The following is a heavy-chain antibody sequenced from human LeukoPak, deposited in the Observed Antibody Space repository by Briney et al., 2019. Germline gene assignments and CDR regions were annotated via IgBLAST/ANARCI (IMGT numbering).Heavy chain of an antibody. CDR3: ARWCYHIRDYYPVFDVCDI. V-gene: IGHV3-21*06. D-gene: IGHD3-22*01. CDR1: GCTLNSYS. CDR2: ITSIGDYI. J-gene: IGHJ3*02. Sequence: PGGSLTLSCTPSGCTLNSYSMNWPRQAPGKGLEWVSSITSIGDYIFYADSMKGRFTISRDNAENSLYLEMNSLRAEDTAVYSCARWCYHIRDYYPVFDVCDIWGQGTMVTVSS.